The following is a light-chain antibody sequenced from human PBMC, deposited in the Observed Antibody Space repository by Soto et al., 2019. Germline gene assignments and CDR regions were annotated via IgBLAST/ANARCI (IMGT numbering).Light chain of an antibody. V-gene: IGKV1-9*01. CDR2: AAS. CDR3: TELHGHLIT. Sequence: IKLTNSASFLSSSLGESVTITCQSSQVISTSLAWYQVKPGKAPKLLIYAASNFQSGVPSRFSGSGSGTHFTLTISCLQPEDFTTYYCTELHGHLITFGQRSRLDIK. J-gene: IGKJ5*01. CDR1: QVISTS.